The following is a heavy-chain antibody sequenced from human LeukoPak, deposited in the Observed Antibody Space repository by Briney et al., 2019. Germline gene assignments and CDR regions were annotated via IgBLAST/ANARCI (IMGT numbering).Heavy chain of an antibody. CDR3: ARASVTYYYYYYMDV. V-gene: IGHV4-59*01. D-gene: IGHD4-11*01. J-gene: IGHJ6*03. CDR1: GVSITNYY. CDR2: IHYSGST. Sequence: IPSETLSLTCTVSGVSITNYYWTWIRQPPGKGLEWIGYIHYSGSTNYNPSLKSRVTISVDTSKNQFSLKLSSVTAADTAVYYCARASVTYYYYYYMDVWGKGTTVTVSS.